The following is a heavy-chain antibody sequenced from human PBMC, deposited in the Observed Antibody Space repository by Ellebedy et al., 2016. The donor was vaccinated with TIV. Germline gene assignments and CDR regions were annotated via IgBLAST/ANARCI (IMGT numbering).Heavy chain of an antibody. D-gene: IGHD3-3*01. J-gene: IGHJ3*02. CDR1: GYTFTSYD. CDR3: ARGSPGGYYGVEFAFDI. V-gene: IGHV1-8*01. Sequence: AASVKVSCKASGYTFTSYDISWARQATGQGLEWMGWMNPNSGNTGYAQKFQGRVTMTRNTSISTAHMELSSLRSEDTAVYYCARGSPGGYYGVEFAFDIWGQGTMVTVSS. CDR2: MNPNSGNT.